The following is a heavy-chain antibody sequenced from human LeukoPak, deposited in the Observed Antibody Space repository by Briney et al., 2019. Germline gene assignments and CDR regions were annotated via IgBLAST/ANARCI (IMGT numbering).Heavy chain of an antibody. J-gene: IGHJ4*02. V-gene: IGHV3-23*01. CDR2: ISGSGGST. D-gene: IGHD3-9*01. CDR1: GFTFSNYA. Sequence: QSGGSLRLSCAASGFTFSNYAMSWVRQAPGKGLEWVSGISGSGGSTYYADSVKGRFTISRDNSKNTLYLQMNSLRAEDTAVYYCAKLRLRYYDWLSGFEYWGQGTLVTVSS. CDR3: AKLRLRYYDWLSGFEY.